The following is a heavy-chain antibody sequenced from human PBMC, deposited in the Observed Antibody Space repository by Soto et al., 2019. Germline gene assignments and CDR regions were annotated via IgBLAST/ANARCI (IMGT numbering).Heavy chain of an antibody. Sequence: SVKVSCKASGYTFTSYDINWVRQATGQGLEWMGGIIPIFGTADYAQKFQGRVTITADESTSTAYMDLSSLRSEDTAVYYCARHLGGNHYYYGMDVWGQGTTVTVSS. V-gene: IGHV1-69*13. D-gene: IGHD3-16*01. CDR2: IIPIFGTA. J-gene: IGHJ6*02. CDR3: ARHLGGNHYYYGMDV. CDR1: GYTFTSYD.